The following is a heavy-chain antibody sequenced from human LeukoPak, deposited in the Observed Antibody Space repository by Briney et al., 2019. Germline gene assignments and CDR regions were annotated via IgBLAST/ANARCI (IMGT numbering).Heavy chain of an antibody. V-gene: IGHV1-3*01. CDR2: INAGNGNT. D-gene: IGHD2/OR15-2a*01. Sequence: ASVTVSCKASGNTFTDYAMHWVRQAPGQRLGWMGWINAGNGNTKYSQKFQGRVTITRDTSANTAYMELSSLRSEDTAVYYCARGISPPFLDYWGQGTLVTVSS. CDR1: GNTFTDYA. CDR3: ARGISPPFLDY. J-gene: IGHJ4*02.